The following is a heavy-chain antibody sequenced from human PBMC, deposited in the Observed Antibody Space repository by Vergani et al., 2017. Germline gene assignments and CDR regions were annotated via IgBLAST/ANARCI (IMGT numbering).Heavy chain of an antibody. V-gene: IGHV1-46*03. CDR1: GYTFTSYY. D-gene: IGHD6-19*01. Sequence: QVQLVQSGAEVKKPGASVKVSCKASGYTFTSYYMHLVRQAPGQGLEWMGIINPSGGSTSYAQKFQGRVTMTRDTSTSTVYMELSSLRSEDTAVYYCARGQSKPGYSSGWFERDYWGQGTLVTVSS. J-gene: IGHJ4*02. CDR2: INPSGGST. CDR3: ARGQSKPGYSSGWFERDY.